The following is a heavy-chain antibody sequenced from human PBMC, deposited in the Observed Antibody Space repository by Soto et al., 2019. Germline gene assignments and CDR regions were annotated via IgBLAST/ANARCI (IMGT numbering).Heavy chain of an antibody. CDR2: IMPIFRTA. V-gene: IGHV1-69*12. CDR3: ARDKDRSQLGGNYWYIMDV. D-gene: IGHD3-3*02. CDR1: GGTFRTSA. Sequence: QVQVVQSGAEVKKPGSSVKVSCKTSGGTFRTSAISWVRQAPGQGLEGMGGIMPIFRTADYAQNFRGRVTITADESASTACLERGSLTSADSAVYYCARDKDRSQLGGNYWYIMDVWGQGTTVIVPS. J-gene: IGHJ6*02.